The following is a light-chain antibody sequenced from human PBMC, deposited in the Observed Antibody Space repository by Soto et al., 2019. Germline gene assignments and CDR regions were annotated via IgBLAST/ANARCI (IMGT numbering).Light chain of an antibody. V-gene: IGKV1-39*01. Sequence: DIQLTQSPSSLPASVGDRVTITCRASRTIDTYLHWYQQKPGKAPRPLIFAASNLQNGVPSRFSGSGSGTDFTLTISSLQPEDFATYYCQQSYSSSLFTFGPGTKVGIK. CDR1: RTIDTY. CDR2: AAS. J-gene: IGKJ3*01. CDR3: QQSYSSSLFT.